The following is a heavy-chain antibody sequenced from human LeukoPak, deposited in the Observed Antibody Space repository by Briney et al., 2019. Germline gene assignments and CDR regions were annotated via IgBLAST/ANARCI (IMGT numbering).Heavy chain of an antibody. D-gene: IGHD1-26*01. CDR2: ISYDGSNK. CDR1: GFTFSSYG. Sequence: GGSLRLSCAASGFTFSSYGMHWVRQAPGKGLEWVAVISYDGSNKYYADSVKGRFTISRDNSKNTLYLQMNSLRAEDTAVYYCARDLWELLGDYYGMDVWGQGTTVTVSS. CDR3: ARDLWELLGDYYGMDV. J-gene: IGHJ6*02. V-gene: IGHV3-30*03.